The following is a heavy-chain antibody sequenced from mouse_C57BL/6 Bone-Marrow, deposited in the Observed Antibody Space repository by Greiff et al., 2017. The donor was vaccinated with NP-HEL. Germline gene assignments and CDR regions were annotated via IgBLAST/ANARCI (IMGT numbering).Heavy chain of an antibody. Sequence: EVQVVESGPGLVKPSQSLSLTCSVTGYSITSGYYWNWIRQFPGNKLEWMGYISYDGSNNYNPSLKNRISITRDTSKNQFFLKLNSVTTEDTATYYCARRVITKDDFDYWGQGTTLTVSS. CDR2: ISYDGSN. J-gene: IGHJ2*01. CDR1: GYSITSGYY. CDR3: ARRVITKDDFDY. V-gene: IGHV3-6*01. D-gene: IGHD1-1*01.